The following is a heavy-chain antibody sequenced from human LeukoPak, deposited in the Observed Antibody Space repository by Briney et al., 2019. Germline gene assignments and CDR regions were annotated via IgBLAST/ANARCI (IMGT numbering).Heavy chain of an antibody. V-gene: IGHV4-34*01. CDR1: SGSFSGYY. Sequence: SETLSLPFAVYSGSFSGYYWSWIRQPPGKGLEWIGEINHSGSTNYNPSLKSRVTISVDTSKNQFSLNLSSVTAADTAVYYCAREAPYYYAWWFDPWGQGTLVTVSS. D-gene: IGHD3-10*01. CDR3: AREAPYYYAWWFDP. CDR2: INHSGST. J-gene: IGHJ5*02.